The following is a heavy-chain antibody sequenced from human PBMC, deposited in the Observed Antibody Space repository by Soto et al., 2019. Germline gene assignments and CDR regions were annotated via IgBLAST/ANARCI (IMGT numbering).Heavy chain of an antibody. D-gene: IGHD3-22*01. J-gene: IGHJ6*02. CDR2: IKQDGSEK. CDR1: GFTFSSYW. Sequence: GGSLRLSCAASGFTFSSYWMSWVRQAPGKGLEWVANIKQDGSEKYYVDSVKGRFTISRDNAKNSLYLQMNSLRAEDTAVYYCARDYYDSSGYYLYYYGLDVWAQGTTVPVSS. V-gene: IGHV3-7*01. CDR3: ARDYYDSSGYYLYYYGLDV.